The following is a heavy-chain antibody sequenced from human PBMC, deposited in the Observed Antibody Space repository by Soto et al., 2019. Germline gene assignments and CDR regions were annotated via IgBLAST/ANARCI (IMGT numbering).Heavy chain of an antibody. D-gene: IGHD6-19*01. J-gene: IGHJ5*02. CDR1: GFTFSSYS. CDR2: ISSSSSYI. V-gene: IGHV3-21*01. CDR3: ARDDSSGWFQPYNWFDP. Sequence: GGSLRLSCAASGFTFSSYSMNWVRQAPGKGLEWVSSISSSSSYIYYADSVKGRFTISRDNAKNSLYLQMNRLRAEDTAVYYCARDDSSGWFQPYNWFDPWGQGILVTVSS.